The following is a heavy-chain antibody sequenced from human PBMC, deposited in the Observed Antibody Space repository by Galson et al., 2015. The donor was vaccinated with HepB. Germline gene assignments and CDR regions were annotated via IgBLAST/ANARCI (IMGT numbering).Heavy chain of an antibody. V-gene: IGHV1-18*01. D-gene: IGHD3-10*01. CDR1: GYTFTSYG. CDR3: ARDRGSGSYYPKGWFDP. J-gene: IGHJ5*02. Sequence: SVKVSCKASGYTFTSYGISWVRQAPGQGLEWMGWISAYNGNTNYAQKLQGRVTMTTDTSTSTAYMELRSLRSDDTAVYYCARDRGSGSYYPKGWFDPWGQGTLVTVSS. CDR2: ISAYNGNT.